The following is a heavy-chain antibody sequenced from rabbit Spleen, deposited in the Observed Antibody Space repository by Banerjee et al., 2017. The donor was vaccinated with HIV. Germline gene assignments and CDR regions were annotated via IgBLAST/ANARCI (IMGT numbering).Heavy chain of an antibody. CDR2: IDAGGSDFT. CDR3: ARDSSSSFSSYGMDL. D-gene: IGHD1-1*01. CDR1: GISFGISDY. V-gene: IGHV1S40*01. Sequence: SLEESGGGLVKPGGTLTLTCKASGISFGISDYMCWVRQAPGRGVEWIACIDAGGSDFTYHANWAKGRFTISKTSSTTVTLQATSLTVADTATYFCARDSSSSFSSYGMDLWGPGTLVTVS. J-gene: IGHJ6*01.